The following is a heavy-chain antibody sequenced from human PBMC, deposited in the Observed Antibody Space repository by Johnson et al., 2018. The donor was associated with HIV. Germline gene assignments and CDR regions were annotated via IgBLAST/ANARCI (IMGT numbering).Heavy chain of an antibody. CDR3: ARRTVTALFDI. CDR1: GFSFSNAW. Sequence: VQLVESGGGLVQPGGSLRLSCAASGFSFSNAWMSWVRQAPGKGLEWVSSISGGSTYYADSVKGRFTISRDNSKNTLYLQMNSLRDEDTAVYYCARRTVTALFDIWGQGTLVTVSS. J-gene: IGHJ3*02. CDR2: ISGGST. D-gene: IGHD4-17*01. V-gene: IGHV3-66*04.